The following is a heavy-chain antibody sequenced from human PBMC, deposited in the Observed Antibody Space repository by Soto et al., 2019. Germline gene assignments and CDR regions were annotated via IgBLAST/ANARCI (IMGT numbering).Heavy chain of an antibody. CDR3: ARDRGIAAAGHDY. J-gene: IGHJ4*02. Sequence: PGESLKISCAASGFTFSSHAMSWVRQAPGKGLEWVSAISSSSSYIYYADSVKGRFTISRDNAKNSLYLQMNSLRAEDTAVYYCARDRGIAAAGHDYWGQGTLVTVSS. CDR2: ISSSSSYI. V-gene: IGHV3-21*01. CDR1: GFTFSSHA. D-gene: IGHD6-13*01.